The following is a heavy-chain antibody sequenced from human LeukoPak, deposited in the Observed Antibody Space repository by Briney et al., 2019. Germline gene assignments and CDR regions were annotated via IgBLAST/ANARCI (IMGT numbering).Heavy chain of an antibody. V-gene: IGHV1-69*13. J-gene: IGHJ4*02. CDR3: ARGPQRVLVGATGHFDY. D-gene: IGHD1-26*01. Sequence: SVKVSCTASGGTFSSYAISWVRQAPGQGLEWMGGIIPIFGTANYAQKFQGRVTITADESTSTAYMELSSLRSEDTAVYYCARGPQRVLVGATGHFDYWGQGTLVTVSS. CDR1: GGTFSSYA. CDR2: IIPIFGTA.